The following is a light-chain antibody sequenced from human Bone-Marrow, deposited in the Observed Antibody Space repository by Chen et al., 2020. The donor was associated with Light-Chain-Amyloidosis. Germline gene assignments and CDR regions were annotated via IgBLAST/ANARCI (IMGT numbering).Light chain of an antibody. V-gene: IGKV1-16*02. Sequence: DIQMTQSPSSLSASVGDRVTITCRASQDIRNYLAWFQQKPGKAPKPLIYAASNLQSGVPSKFSGSGSGTDFTLTISSLQPEDFATYYCQQYNSYPMYTFGQGTKLEIK. CDR2: AAS. CDR1: QDIRNY. CDR3: QQYNSYPMYT. J-gene: IGKJ2*01.